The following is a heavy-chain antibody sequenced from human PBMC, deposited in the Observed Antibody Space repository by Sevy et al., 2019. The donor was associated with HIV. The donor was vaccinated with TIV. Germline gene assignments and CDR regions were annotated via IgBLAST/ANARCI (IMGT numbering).Heavy chain of an antibody. V-gene: IGHV3-30*03. Sequence: GGSLRLSCAASGFTFSSYGMHWVPQAPGKGLEWVAVISYDGSNKYYADSVKGRFTISRDNSKNTLYLQMNSLRAEDTAVYYCAGLGGGPTVTGPRWGQGTLVTVSS. J-gene: IGHJ4*02. CDR2: ISYDGSNK. D-gene: IGHD4-17*01. CDR1: GFTFSSYG. CDR3: AGLGGGPTVTGPR.